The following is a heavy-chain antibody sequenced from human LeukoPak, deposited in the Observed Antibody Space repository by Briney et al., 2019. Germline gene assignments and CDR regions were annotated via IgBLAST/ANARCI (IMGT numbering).Heavy chain of an antibody. D-gene: IGHD1-26*01. CDR2: IYYSGST. V-gene: IGHV4-39*07. Sequence: SETLSLTCTVSGGSISSSSYYWGWIRQPPGKGLEWVGSIYYSGSTYYNPSLKSRVTISVDTSKNQFSLKLSSVTAADTAVYYCARPRVGYFDYWGQGTLVTVSS. J-gene: IGHJ4*02. CDR1: GGSISSSSYY. CDR3: ARPRVGYFDY.